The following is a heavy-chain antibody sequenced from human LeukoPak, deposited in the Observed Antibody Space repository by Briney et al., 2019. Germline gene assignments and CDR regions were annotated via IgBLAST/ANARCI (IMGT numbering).Heavy chain of an antibody. J-gene: IGHJ4*02. CDR2: IYYSGST. D-gene: IGHD6-6*01. CDR3: ARDTTGPLISSIAARYFDY. Sequence: SQTLSLTCTVSGGSTSSGGYYWSWIRQHPGKGLEWIGYIYYSGSTYYNPSLKSRVTISVDTSKNQFSLKLSSVTAADTAVYYCARDTTGPLISSIAARYFDYWGQGTLVTVSS. CDR1: GGSTSSGGYY. V-gene: IGHV4-31*03.